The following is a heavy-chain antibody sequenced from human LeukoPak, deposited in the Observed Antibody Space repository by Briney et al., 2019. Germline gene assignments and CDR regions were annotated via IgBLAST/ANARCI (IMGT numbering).Heavy chain of an antibody. V-gene: IGHV4-34*01. CDR1: GGSFSGYY. CDR3: ARGGNRNYYDSSGYYYSPLFDY. CDR2: INHSGST. J-gene: IGHJ4*02. D-gene: IGHD3-22*01. Sequence: SETLSLTCAVYGGSFSGYYWSWIRQPPGKGLEWIGEINHSGSTNYNPSLKSRVTISVDTSKNQFSLELSSVTAADTAVYYCARGGNRNYYDSSGYYYSPLFDYWGQGTLVTVSS.